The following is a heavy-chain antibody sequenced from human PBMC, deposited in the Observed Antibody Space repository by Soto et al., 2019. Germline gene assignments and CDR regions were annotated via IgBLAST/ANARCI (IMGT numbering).Heavy chain of an antibody. CDR3: ARYDNSGSHGVDI. CDR2: IFYSGST. D-gene: IGHD3-22*01. CDR1: GGSISSGGYY. V-gene: IGHV4-31*03. J-gene: IGHJ3*02. Sequence: QVQLQESGPGLVKPSQTLSLTCTVSGGSISSGGYYWSWIRQHPGKGLEWIGYIFYSGSTYYNPSLKRRVTISVDTSKNQFPLKLSSVTAADTAVDYCARYDNSGSHGVDIWGQGTMVTVSS.